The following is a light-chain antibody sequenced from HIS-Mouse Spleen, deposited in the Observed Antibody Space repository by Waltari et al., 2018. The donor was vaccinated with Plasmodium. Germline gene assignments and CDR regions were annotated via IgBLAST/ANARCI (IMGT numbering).Light chain of an antibody. Sequence: EIVLTQSPATLSLSPGERATLSCRASQSVSSYLAWYQQKPGQAPRLLIYDASNRATRLPARFSGSGSGTDFTLTISSLEPEDFAVYYWQQRSNWPPLTFGGGTKVEIK. J-gene: IGKJ4*01. CDR1: QSVSSY. V-gene: IGKV3-11*01. CDR3: QQRSNWPPLT. CDR2: DAS.